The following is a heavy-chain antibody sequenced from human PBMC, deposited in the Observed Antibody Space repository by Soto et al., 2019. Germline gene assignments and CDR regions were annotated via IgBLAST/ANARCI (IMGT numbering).Heavy chain of an antibody. CDR1: GYTFTSYG. CDR2: ISAYNGHI. Sequence: GPEVKKPGASVKVSCKATGYTFTSYGISWVRQAPGQGLEWMGWISAYNGHIKYAQKFQDRVTMTTDTSRSTAYMELRSLRSDDTAVYYCARDPRITTLGVVINPPFDSWGQGTLVTVSS. D-gene: IGHD3-3*01. CDR3: ARDPRITTLGVVINPPFDS. V-gene: IGHV1-18*01. J-gene: IGHJ4*02.